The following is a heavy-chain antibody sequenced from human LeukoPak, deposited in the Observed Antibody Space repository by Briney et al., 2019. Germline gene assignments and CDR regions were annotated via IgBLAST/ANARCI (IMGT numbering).Heavy chain of an antibody. CDR2: ISGSGGST. V-gene: IGHV3-23*01. CDR3: AKVGGSSSYDY. D-gene: IGHD6-6*01. CDR1: GFTFSSYA. Sequence: HSGGSLRLSCAASGFTFSSYAMSWVRQAPGEGLEWVSAISGSGGSTYYADSVKGRFTISRDNSKNTLYLQMNSLRAEDTAVYYCAKVGGSSSYDYWGQGTLVTVSS. J-gene: IGHJ4*02.